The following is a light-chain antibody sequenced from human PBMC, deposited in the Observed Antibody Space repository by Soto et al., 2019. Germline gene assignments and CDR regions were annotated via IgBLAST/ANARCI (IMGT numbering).Light chain of an antibody. V-gene: IGKV3-15*01. CDR3: QQYKNLPPWT. Sequence: EIVMTQSPATVSVSPGERATLSCRASQSISSNLAWYQQKPGQAPRLLMYGASTRATGISTRFSGSGSGTEFTLTISSLQSEDFAVYYCQQYKNLPPWTFGQGTKVEIK. CDR1: QSISSN. CDR2: GAS. J-gene: IGKJ1*01.